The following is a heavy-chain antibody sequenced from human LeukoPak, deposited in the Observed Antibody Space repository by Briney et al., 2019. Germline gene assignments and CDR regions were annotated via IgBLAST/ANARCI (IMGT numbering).Heavy chain of an antibody. CDR2: IGGSGETT. V-gene: IGHV3-23*01. Sequence: GGSLRLSCEASGFIFSRDSMNWVRQAPGKGLEWVSAIGGSGETTYYADSVKGRFTISRDNSKNTLYLQMNSLRAEDTAVYYCAKDRLFLDSISCCDAFDIWGQGTMVTVSS. D-gene: IGHD2-2*01. J-gene: IGHJ3*02. CDR3: AKDRLFLDSISCCDAFDI. CDR1: GFIFSRDS.